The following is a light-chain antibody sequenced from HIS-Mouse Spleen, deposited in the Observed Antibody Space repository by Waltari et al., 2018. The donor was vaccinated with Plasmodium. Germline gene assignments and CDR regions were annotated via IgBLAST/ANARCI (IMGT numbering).Light chain of an antibody. CDR3: QQYNNWPRGT. Sequence: EIMMPQSPATLSVSPGDRATLSCRASQRVSSNLAWYQQKPGQAPRLLIYGASTRATGIPARFSGSGSGTEFTLTISSMQSEDFAVYYCQQYNNWPRGTFGQGTKVEIK. CDR2: GAS. CDR1: QRVSSN. J-gene: IGKJ1*01. V-gene: IGKV3-15*01.